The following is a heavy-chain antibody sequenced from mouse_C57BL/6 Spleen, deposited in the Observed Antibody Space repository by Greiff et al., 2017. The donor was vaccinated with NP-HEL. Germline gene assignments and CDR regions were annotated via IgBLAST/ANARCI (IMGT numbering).Heavy chain of an antibody. J-gene: IGHJ2*01. CDR1: GYAFSSSW. CDR3: ARTHDYADY. V-gene: IGHV1-82*01. Sequence: VQLQQSGPELVKPGASVKISCKASGYAFSSSWMNWVKQRPGKGLEWIGRIYPGDGDTNYNGKFKGKATLTADKSSSTAYMQLSSLTSEDSAVYFCARTHDYADYWGQGTTLTVSS. D-gene: IGHD2-4*01. CDR2: IYPGDGDT.